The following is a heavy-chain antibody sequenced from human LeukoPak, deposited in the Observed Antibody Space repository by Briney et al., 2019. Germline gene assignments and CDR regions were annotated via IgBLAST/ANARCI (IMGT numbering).Heavy chain of an antibody. CDR2: ISWNSGNI. J-gene: IGHJ4*02. CDR1: GFTFRTYW. CDR3: AKDYCSSTTCYYNY. V-gene: IGHV3-9*01. Sequence: PGGSLRLSCAVSGFTFRTYWMHWVRQAPGKGLEWVSGISWNSGNIGYADSVKGRFTISRDNAKNSLFLQMNSLRAEDTALYYCAKDYCSSTTCYYNYWGQGTLVTVSS. D-gene: IGHD2-2*01.